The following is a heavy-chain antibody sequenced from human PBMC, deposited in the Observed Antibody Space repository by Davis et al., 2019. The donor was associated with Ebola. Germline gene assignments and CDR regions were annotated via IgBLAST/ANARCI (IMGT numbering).Heavy chain of an antibody. D-gene: IGHD6-6*01. CDR3: ARKRDLEYSSSEFDY. V-gene: IGHV1-69*13. J-gene: IGHJ4*02. Sequence: SVKVSCKASGGTFSSYAISWVRQAPEQGLEWMGGIIPIFGTANYAQKFQGRVTITADESTSTAYMELSSLRSEDTAVYYCARKRDLEYSSSEFDYWGQGTLVTVSS. CDR2: IIPIFGTA. CDR1: GGTFSSYA.